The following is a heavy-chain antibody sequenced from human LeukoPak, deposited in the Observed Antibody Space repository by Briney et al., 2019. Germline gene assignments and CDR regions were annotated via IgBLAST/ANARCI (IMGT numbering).Heavy chain of an antibody. V-gene: IGHV1-24*01. CDR3: VTGRCVGSTHCYYFES. D-gene: IGHD2/OR15-2a*01. CDR1: GYTLTELS. Sequence: ASVKVSYKVSGYTLTELSMHWVRQAPGKGLEWMGGFDPEDGETIYAQKFQGRVTMTEDTSTDTAYMELSSLRSEDTAVYYCVTGRCVGSTHCYYFESWGQGTLLTVSS. J-gene: IGHJ4*01. CDR2: FDPEDGET.